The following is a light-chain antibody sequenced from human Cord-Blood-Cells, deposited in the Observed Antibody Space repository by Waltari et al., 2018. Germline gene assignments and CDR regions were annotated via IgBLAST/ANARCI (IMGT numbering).Light chain of an antibody. V-gene: IGLV4-69*01. CDR2: LNSDGSH. Sequence: QLVLTQSPSASASLGPSVKLTCTLSSGHSSYAIAWHQQQPEKGPRYLMKLNSDGSHSKGDGIPDRFSGSSSGAERYLTISSRQSEDEADYYCQTWGTGMLFGGGTKLTVL. CDR3: QTWGTGML. CDR1: SGHSSYA. J-gene: IGLJ3*02.